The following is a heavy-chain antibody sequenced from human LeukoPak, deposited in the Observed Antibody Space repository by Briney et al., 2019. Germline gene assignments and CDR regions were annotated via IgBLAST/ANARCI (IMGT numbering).Heavy chain of an antibody. CDR1: GGSISSSSYY. Sequence: PSETLPLTCTVSGGSISSSSYYWGWIRQPPGKGLEWIGSIFYSGNTYDNPSLKSRVTISVDTSKNQFSLKLNSVTAADTAVYYCARHRSKWLQSSFDYWGQGTLVTVSS. D-gene: IGHD5-24*01. J-gene: IGHJ4*02. V-gene: IGHV4-39*01. CDR3: ARHRSKWLQSSFDY. CDR2: IFYSGNT.